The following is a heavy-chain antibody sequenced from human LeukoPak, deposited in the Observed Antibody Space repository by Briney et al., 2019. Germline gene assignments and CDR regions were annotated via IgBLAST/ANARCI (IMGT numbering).Heavy chain of an antibody. D-gene: IGHD1-26*01. V-gene: IGHV4-34*01. J-gene: IGHJ6*03. Sequence: PSETLSLTCAVYGGSFSGYYWSWIRQPPGKGLEWIGEINHSGSTKYNAFLKSRVTISVDMSKNQFSLKLSSVTAADTALYYCARRRVGTTFYYYYYMDVWGKGTTVTVSS. CDR2: INHSGST. CDR3: ARRRVGTTFYYYYYMDV. CDR1: GGSFSGYY.